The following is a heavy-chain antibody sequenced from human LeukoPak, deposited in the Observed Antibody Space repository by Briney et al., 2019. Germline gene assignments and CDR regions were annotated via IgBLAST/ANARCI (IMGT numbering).Heavy chain of an antibody. D-gene: IGHD1-1*01. CDR1: GYTFTSYG. J-gene: IGHJ4*02. V-gene: IGHV1-18*01. CDR2: ISAYNGNT. Sequence: GASVKVSCKASGYTFTSYGISWVRQAPGQGLEWMGWISAYNGNTNYAQKLQGRVTMTTDTSTSTAYMELRSLRSDDTAVYYCARVNRRTGTTGVDYWGQGTLVTVSS. CDR3: ARVNRRTGTTGVDY.